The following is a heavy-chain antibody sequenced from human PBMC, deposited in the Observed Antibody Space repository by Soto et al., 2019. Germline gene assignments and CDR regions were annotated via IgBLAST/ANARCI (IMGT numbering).Heavy chain of an antibody. CDR3: AKDPYDSSGYYPYFDY. CDR2: ISGSGGST. J-gene: IGHJ4*02. V-gene: IGHV3-23*01. CDR1: GFTFSSYA. D-gene: IGHD3-22*01. Sequence: GGSLRLSCAASGFTFSSYAMSWVRQAPGKGLEWVSAISGSGGSTYYADSVKGRFTISRDNSKNTLYLQMNSLRAEDTAVYYCAKDPYDSSGYYPYFDYWGQGTLVTVSS.